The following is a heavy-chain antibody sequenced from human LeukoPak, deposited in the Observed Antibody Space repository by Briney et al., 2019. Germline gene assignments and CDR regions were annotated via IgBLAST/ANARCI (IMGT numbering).Heavy chain of an antibody. CDR3: AKDPGGTMATPDY. V-gene: IGHV3-30*18. D-gene: IGHD1-1*01. CDR1: GFTFSGYG. J-gene: IGHJ4*02. CDR2: ISYDGSNK. Sequence: GGSLRLSCAASGFTFSGYGMHWVRQAPGKGLEWVAVISYDGSNKYYADSVKGRFTISRDNSKNTLYLQMNSLRAEDTAVYYCAKDPGGTMATPDYWGQGTLVTVSS.